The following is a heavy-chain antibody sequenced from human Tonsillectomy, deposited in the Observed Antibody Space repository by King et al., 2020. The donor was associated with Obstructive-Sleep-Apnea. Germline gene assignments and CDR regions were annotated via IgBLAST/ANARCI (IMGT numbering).Heavy chain of an antibody. D-gene: IGHD3-9*01. Sequence: VQLQESGPGLVKPSQTLSLTCTVSGGSISSNDYFWSWIRQRPGKGLEWIGNIDYSGNAYYNPSLKSRVTISGDTSKNQFSLRLSSVTAADSAVYHCAREGGGTSLSGYYNPFDYVGQGTLVTVSS. V-gene: IGHV4-31*03. CDR1: GGSISSNDYF. CDR3: AREGGGTSLSGYYNPFDY. J-gene: IGHJ4*02. CDR2: IDYSGNA.